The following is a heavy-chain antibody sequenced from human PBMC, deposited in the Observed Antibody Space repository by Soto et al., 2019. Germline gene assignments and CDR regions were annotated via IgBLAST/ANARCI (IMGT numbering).Heavy chain of an antibody. Sequence: LRRTLSLTCAVSGDSINSSHWWNWVRQPPGKGLEWIGQISHSGSTNYNPSLTSRDNKSVDESKNLFSLTLTSVTAADTAVYYCAARQFCGGPSTETRLDYWGQGTLVTVSS. CDR2: ISHSGST. CDR3: AARQFCGGPSTETRLDY. D-gene: IGHD2-21*01. J-gene: IGHJ4*02. V-gene: IGHV4-4*03. CDR1: GDSINSSHW.